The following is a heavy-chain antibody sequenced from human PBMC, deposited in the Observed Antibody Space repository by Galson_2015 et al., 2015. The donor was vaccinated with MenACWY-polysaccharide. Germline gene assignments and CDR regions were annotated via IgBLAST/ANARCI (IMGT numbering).Heavy chain of an antibody. V-gene: IGHV3-33*01. CDR3: AREGSRIVFHAFDI. D-gene: IGHD2-2*01. CDR2: IQYDGSNK. Sequence: SCAASGSRFSTSGMHWVRQAPGKGLEWVAVIQYDGSNKVYADSVKGRFTISRDNSKNTVFLEMNTLGVEDTAVYYCAREGSRIVFHAFDIWGQGTMVTVSS. CDR1: GSRFSTSG. J-gene: IGHJ3*02.